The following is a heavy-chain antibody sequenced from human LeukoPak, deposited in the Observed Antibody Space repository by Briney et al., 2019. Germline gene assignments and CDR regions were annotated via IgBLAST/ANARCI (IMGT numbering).Heavy chain of an antibody. Sequence: PPGGSLRLSCAASGFTFNTYALHWVRQAPGKGLEWVAVISYDGSSKYYTDSVKGRFTISRDISKNTLYLQMNTLRADDTAVYFCARDLMATIYYYYGMDVWGRGTTVAVSS. J-gene: IGHJ6*02. CDR1: GFTFNTYA. CDR3: ARDLMATIYYYYGMDV. CDR2: ISYDGSSK. V-gene: IGHV3-30-3*01. D-gene: IGHD5-24*01.